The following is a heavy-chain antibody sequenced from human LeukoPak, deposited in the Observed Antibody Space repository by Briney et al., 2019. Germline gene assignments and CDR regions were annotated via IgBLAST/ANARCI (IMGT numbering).Heavy chain of an antibody. J-gene: IGHJ4*02. Sequence: ASVKVSCKASGYTLTDYYMHWVRQAPGQGLEWMGWINPDTGDTQYARNLQGRVTLTSDTSINTVYMELSSLRSDDTAVYFCARVVARGVIWAYWGQGTVVTVSS. CDR1: GYTLTDYY. D-gene: IGHD3-10*01. V-gene: IGHV1-2*02. CDR2: INPDTGDT. CDR3: ARVVARGVIWAY.